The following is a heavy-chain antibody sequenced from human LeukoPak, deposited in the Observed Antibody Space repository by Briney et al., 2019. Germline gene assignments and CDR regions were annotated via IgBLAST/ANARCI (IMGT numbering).Heavy chain of an antibody. V-gene: IGHV3-33*01. Sequence: PGGSLRLSCAASGFTFSSYGMHWVRQAPGKGLEWVAVIWYDGSNKYYADSVKGRFTISRDNSKNTLYLQMNSLRAEGTAVYYCARDLDYYGSGSRYNWFDPWGQGTLVTVSS. D-gene: IGHD3-10*01. CDR3: ARDLDYYGSGSRYNWFDP. J-gene: IGHJ5*02. CDR2: IWYDGSNK. CDR1: GFTFSSYG.